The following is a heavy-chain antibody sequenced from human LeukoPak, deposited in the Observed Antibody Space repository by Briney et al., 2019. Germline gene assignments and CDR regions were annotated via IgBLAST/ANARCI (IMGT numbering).Heavy chain of an antibody. V-gene: IGHV1-2*02. Sequence: ASVKVSCKASGYTFTGCYMHWVRQAPGQGLEWMGWINPNSGGTNYAQKFQGRVTMTRDTSISTAYMELSGLRSDDTAVYYCARDRYEVPAATRGCWFDPWGQGTLVTVSS. J-gene: IGHJ5*02. D-gene: IGHD2-2*01. CDR2: INPNSGGT. CDR1: GYTFTGCY. CDR3: ARDRYEVPAATRGCWFDP.